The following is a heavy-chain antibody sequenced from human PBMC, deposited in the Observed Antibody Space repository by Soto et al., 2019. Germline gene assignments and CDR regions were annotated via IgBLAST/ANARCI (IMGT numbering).Heavy chain of an antibody. Sequence: PPQTPSLTRAISGDSVSSHSATWNWLRQSPSRGLEWLGRTYYMSKSFHDYPASVKSRIAINPDTSKNQFSLELNSMTPEDTAVYYCARGNALDVWGQGTVVTVS. D-gene: IGHD3-10*01. J-gene: IGHJ3*01. CDR2: TYYMSKSFH. CDR3: ARGNALDV. V-gene: IGHV6-1*01. CDR1: GDSVSSHSAT.